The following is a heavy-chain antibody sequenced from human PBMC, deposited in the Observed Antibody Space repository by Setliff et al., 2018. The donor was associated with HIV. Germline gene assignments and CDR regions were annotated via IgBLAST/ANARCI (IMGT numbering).Heavy chain of an antibody. CDR1: EFIFSRYA. CDR3: AKAVAQQFVSFFDH. CDR2: ISSDGSDK. V-gene: IGHV3-30*07. D-gene: IGHD6-6*01. J-gene: IGHJ4*02. Sequence: PGGSLRLSCAASEFIFSRYAIYWVRQAPGKGLEWVAVISSDGSDKYYADSVKGRFTISRDNSKNTLYLQMNSLRAEDTAVYYCAKAVAQQFVSFFDHWGQGTLVTVSS.